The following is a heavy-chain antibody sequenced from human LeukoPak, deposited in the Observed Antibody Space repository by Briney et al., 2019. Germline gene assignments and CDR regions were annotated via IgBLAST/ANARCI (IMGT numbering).Heavy chain of an antibody. CDR2: IRSKANSYAT. D-gene: IGHD2-21*02. Sequence: GGSLRLSCAASGFTFSGSAMHWVRQASGKGLEWVGRIRSKANSYATAYAASVKGRFTISRDDSKNTAYLQMNSLKTEDTAVYYCAKCGGDCYYFDYWGQGTLVTVSS. V-gene: IGHV3-73*01. CDR1: GFTFSGSA. J-gene: IGHJ4*02. CDR3: AKCGGDCYYFDY.